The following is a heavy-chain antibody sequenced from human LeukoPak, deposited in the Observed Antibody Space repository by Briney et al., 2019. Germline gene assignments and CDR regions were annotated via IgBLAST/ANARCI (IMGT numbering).Heavy chain of an antibody. CDR1: GSPFTSYW. D-gene: IGHD2-2*02. CDR3: ALRGCSSTSCYMGWFDP. J-gene: IGHJ5*02. CDR2: IYPGDSDT. Sequence: GGSLQISGEGSGSPFTSYWIGWVRQLPGKGLGWMGIIYPGDSDTRYSPSFQGQVTISADKSISTAYLQWSSLKASDTAMYYCALRGCSSTSCYMGWFDPWGQGTLVTVSS. V-gene: IGHV5-51*01.